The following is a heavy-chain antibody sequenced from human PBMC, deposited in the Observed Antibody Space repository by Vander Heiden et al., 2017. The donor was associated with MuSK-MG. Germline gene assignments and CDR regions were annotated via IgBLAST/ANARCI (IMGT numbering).Heavy chain of an antibody. CDR3: AAYDCWSGEPFDY. CDR2: IIPIFGTA. CDR1: GGTFSSYA. J-gene: IGHJ4*02. D-gene: IGHD3-3*01. Sequence: QVQLVQSGAEVKKPGSSVKVSCKASGGTFSSYAISWVRQAPGQGLEWMGGIIPIFGTANYAQKVQGRVTITADKSTSTAYMELSRMRSEDTAVYYCAAYDCWSGEPFDYWGQGTLVTVSS. V-gene: IGHV1-69*06.